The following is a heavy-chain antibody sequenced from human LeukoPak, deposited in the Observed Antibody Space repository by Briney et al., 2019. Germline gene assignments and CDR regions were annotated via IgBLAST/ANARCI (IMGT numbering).Heavy chain of an antibody. CDR2: IYYSGST. J-gene: IGHJ4*02. V-gene: IGHV4-61*01. CDR1: GGSVSSGSYY. CDR3: ARDGAWLSFDY. Sequence: SETPSLTCTVSGGSVSSGSYYWSWIRQPPGKGLEWIGYIYYSGSTNYNPSLKSRVTISVDTSKNQFSLKLSSVTAADTAVYYCARDGAWLSFDYWGQGTLVTVSS. D-gene: IGHD3-9*01.